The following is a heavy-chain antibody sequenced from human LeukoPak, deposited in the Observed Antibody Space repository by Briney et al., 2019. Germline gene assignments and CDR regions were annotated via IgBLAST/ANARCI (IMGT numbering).Heavy chain of an antibody. J-gene: IGHJ4*02. Sequence: SVKVSCKASGGTFSSYAISWVRQAPGQGLEWMGRIIPIFGTANYAQKFQGRVTITTDESTTTAYMKLSSLRSEDTAVYYCARDLWSGYYHWGQGTLVTVSS. CDR1: GGTFSSYA. CDR2: IIPIFGTA. CDR3: ARDLWSGYYH. D-gene: IGHD3-3*01. V-gene: IGHV1-69*05.